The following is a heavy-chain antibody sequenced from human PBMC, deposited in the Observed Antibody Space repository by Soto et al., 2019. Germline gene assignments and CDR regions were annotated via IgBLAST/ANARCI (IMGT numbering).Heavy chain of an antibody. Sequence: SVKVSCKASGYTFTSYNISWVRQAPGQGLEWMGGIIPIFGTANYAQKFQGRVTITADESTSTAYMELSSLRSEDTAVYYCARELHNYDFWSGPSDAFDIWGQGTMVTVSS. D-gene: IGHD3-3*01. CDR3: ARELHNYDFWSGPSDAFDI. CDR2: IIPIFGTA. V-gene: IGHV1-69*13. J-gene: IGHJ3*02. CDR1: GYTFTSYN.